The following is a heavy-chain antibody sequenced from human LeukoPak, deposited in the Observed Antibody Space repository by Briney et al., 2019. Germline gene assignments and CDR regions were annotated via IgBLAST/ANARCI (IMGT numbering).Heavy chain of an antibody. D-gene: IGHD4-17*01. CDR1: GFSFSPYW. Sequence: QSGGSLRLSCAASGFSFSPYWMSWVRQGPGKGLDWVASINPDGSGTSYVDSVKGRFTISRDNAQNSLYLQMNSLSAEDTAVYYCGRLFGGVTKFDYWGQGTLVTVSS. V-gene: IGHV3-7*01. J-gene: IGHJ4*02. CDR2: INPDGSGT. CDR3: GRLFGGVTKFDY.